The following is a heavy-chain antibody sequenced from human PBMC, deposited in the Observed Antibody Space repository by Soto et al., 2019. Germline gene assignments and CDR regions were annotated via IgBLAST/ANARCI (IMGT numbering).Heavy chain of an antibody. D-gene: IGHD3-22*01. CDR1: GFTFSSYA. J-gene: IGHJ2*01. Sequence: EVQLLESGGGLVQPGGSLRLSCTASGFTFSSYAMSWVRQAPGKGLEWVSAISGSGVSTYYADSVKGRFTISRDNSKNPLYLQMNSLRAEDTAVYYGAKFGYYHSSGYYPYWYFDLWGRGTLVTVCS. CDR3: AKFGYYHSSGYYPYWYFDL. V-gene: IGHV3-23*01. CDR2: ISGSGVST.